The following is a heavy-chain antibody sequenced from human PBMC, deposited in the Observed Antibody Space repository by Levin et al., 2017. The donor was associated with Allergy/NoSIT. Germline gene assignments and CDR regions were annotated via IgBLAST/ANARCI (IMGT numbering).Heavy chain of an antibody. CDR3: AGSLGELLPFGMDV. V-gene: IGHV3-53*01. CDR2: IYSGGST. CDR1: GFTVRSTY. Sequence: LSLTCAASGFTVRSTYMSWVRQAPGKGLEWVSVIYSGGSTYYADSVKGRFTISRDNSKNTLYLQMNSLRAEDTAVYYCAGSLGELLPFGMDVWGQGTTVTVSS. J-gene: IGHJ6*02. D-gene: IGHD1-26*01.